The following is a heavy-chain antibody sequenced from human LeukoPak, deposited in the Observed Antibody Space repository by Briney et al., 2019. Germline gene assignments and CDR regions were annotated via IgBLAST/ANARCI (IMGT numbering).Heavy chain of an antibody. J-gene: IGHJ4*02. Sequence: GRSLRLSCAASGFTFSSYAMHWVRQAPGKGLEWVAVISYDGSNKYYADSVKGRFTISRDNSKNTLYLQMNSLRAEDTAVYYCARVGLVVPAAFDYWGQGTLVTVSS. D-gene: IGHD2-2*01. V-gene: IGHV3-30-3*01. CDR2: ISYDGSNK. CDR3: ARVGLVVPAAFDY. CDR1: GFTFSSYA.